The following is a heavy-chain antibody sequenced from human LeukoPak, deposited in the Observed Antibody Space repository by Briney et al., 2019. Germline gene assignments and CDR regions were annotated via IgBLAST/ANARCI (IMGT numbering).Heavy chain of an antibody. J-gene: IGHJ6*02. Sequence: ALVKVSCKASGYTFTSYGISWVRQAPGQGLEWMGWISAYNGNTNYAQKLQGRVTMTTDTSTSTAYMELRSLRSDDTAVYYCARDSGELYYYYYYGMDVWGQGTTVTVSS. CDR2: ISAYNGNT. CDR1: GYTFTSYG. V-gene: IGHV1-18*01. D-gene: IGHD3-10*01. CDR3: ARDSGELYYYYYYGMDV.